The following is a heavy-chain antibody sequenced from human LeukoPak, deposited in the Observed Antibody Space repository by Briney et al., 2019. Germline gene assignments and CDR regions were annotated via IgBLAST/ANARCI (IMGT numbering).Heavy chain of an antibody. CDR3: ATTYGYDSYFDY. V-gene: IGHV3-48*03. Sequence: GSLRLSCAASGFTFSSYEMNWVRQAPGKGLEGVSYISSSGSTIYYADSVKGRFTISRDNAKNSLYLQMKSLRAEDTAVYYCATTYGYDSYFDYWGQGTLVTVFS. CDR1: GFTFSSYE. D-gene: IGHD5-12*01. CDR2: ISSSGSTI. J-gene: IGHJ4*02.